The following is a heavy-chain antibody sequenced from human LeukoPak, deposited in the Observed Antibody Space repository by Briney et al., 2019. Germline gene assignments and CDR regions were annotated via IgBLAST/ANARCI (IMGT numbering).Heavy chain of an antibody. J-gene: IGHJ5*01. CDR2: INQDGSEK. V-gene: IGHV3-7*01. CDR3: TRDGSGWSDS. D-gene: IGHD3-3*01. Sequence: PGGSLRLSCVVSGFSLDSYWMSWVRQAPGKGPEWVANINQDGSEKYYVDSVKGRFSISRDNAKNSLYLQMNNLRAEDTAVYFCTRDGSGWSDSWGRGTLVTVSS. CDR1: GFSLDSYW.